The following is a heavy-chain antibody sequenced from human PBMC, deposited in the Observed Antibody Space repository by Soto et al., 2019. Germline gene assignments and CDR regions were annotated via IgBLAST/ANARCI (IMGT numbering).Heavy chain of an antibody. J-gene: IGHJ4*02. CDR3: STSGYPAY. CDR1: GFTFSNAW. D-gene: IGHD5-12*01. Sequence: EVQLVESGGGLVKPGGSLRVPCAASGFTFSNAWMSWVRQAPGKGLEWVGRIKSKTDGETTDYAAPVKGRFTISRDDSKNTLYLQMNSLKTEDTAVYYCSTSGYPAYWGRGTLVTVSS. V-gene: IGHV3-15*01. CDR2: IKSKTDGETT.